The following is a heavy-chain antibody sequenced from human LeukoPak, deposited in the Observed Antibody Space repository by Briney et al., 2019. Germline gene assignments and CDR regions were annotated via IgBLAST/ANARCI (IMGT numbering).Heavy chain of an antibody. CDR3: AREKGTMIRAMAFEM. CDR1: GFGFSSYW. V-gene: IGHV3-7*01. CDR2: INQDGTTK. D-gene: IGHD3-10*01. Sequence: PGGSLRLSCAASGFGFSSYWMSWVRHNPGKGLEWVAHINQDGTTKYYRDFAKGRFTISRDNAQNSLYLQINSLRAEDTAVYYCAREKGTMIRAMAFEMWGQGTMVTVSS. J-gene: IGHJ3*02.